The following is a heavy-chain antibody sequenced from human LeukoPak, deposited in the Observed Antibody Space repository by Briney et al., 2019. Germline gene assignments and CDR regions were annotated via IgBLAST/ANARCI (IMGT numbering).Heavy chain of an antibody. Sequence: SETLSLTCAVYGGSFSGYYWSWIRQPPGKGLEWIGYIYYSGSTNYNPSLKSRVTISVDTSKNQFSLKLSSVTAADTAVYYCATSIAVAGQVDYWGQGTLVTVSS. J-gene: IGHJ4*02. CDR2: IYYSGST. CDR1: GGSFSGYY. CDR3: ATSIAVAGQVDY. D-gene: IGHD6-19*01. V-gene: IGHV4-59*01.